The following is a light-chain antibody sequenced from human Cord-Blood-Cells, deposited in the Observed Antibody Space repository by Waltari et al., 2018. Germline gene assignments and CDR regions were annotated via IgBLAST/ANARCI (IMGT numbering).Light chain of an antibody. CDR2: GKN. V-gene: IGLV3-19*01. CDR3: NSRDSSGNHWV. J-gene: IGLJ3*02. Sequence: SSELTQDPAVSVALGQTVRITCQGDSLRSYYASWYQQKPGQAPVHVIYGKNNRPSGIPDRLSGSSSGNTASLTITGAQAEDEADYYCNSRDSSGNHWVFGGGTKLTVL. CDR1: SLRSYY.